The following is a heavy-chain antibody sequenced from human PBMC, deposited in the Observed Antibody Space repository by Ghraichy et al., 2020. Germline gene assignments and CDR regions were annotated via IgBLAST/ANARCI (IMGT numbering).Heavy chain of an antibody. J-gene: IGHJ3*02. CDR2: IKPEGSEK. CDR1: GFTFSRYW. CDR3: ARGDYYDSTGYYHDAVDI. V-gene: IGHV3-7*03. D-gene: IGHD3-22*01. Sequence: GGSLRLSCVASGFTFSRYWMSWVRQAPGKGLEWVANIKPEGSEKFYVDSLRGRFSISRDNAKNSLYLQMNSLRAEDTAVYYCARGDYYDSTGYYHDAVDIWGHGTMVTVSS.